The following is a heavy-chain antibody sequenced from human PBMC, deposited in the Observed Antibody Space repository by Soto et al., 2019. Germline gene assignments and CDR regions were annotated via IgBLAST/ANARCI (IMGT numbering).Heavy chain of an antibody. V-gene: IGHV4-39*01. Sequence: QLQLQESGPGLVKPSETLSLTCTVSGGSISSRGYYWGWIRQPPGKGLEWIGTIYYSGSTYYNPSLKSRVTISVDTSKNQFSPKLSSVTAADPAVHYCATSNWFDPWGQGPLVTVSS. CDR2: IYYSGST. CDR1: GGSISSRGYY. CDR3: ATSNWFDP. J-gene: IGHJ5*02.